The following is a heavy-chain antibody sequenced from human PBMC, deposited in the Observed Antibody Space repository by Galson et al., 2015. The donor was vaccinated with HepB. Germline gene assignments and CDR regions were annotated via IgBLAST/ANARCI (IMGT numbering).Heavy chain of an antibody. J-gene: IGHJ6*02. CDR2: ISYDGRNK. V-gene: IGHV3-30*04. D-gene: IGHD6-13*01. Sequence: SLRLSCAASGFTFSSYALHWVRQAPGKGLEWVAVISYDGRNKNYADSVKGRFTISRDESRNTLHLQMNSLRSEDTAIYYCARDTDPSRSWVDGLIYYGLAVWGQGTTVTVSS. CDR1: GFTFSSYA. CDR3: ARDTDPSRSWVDGLIYYGLAV.